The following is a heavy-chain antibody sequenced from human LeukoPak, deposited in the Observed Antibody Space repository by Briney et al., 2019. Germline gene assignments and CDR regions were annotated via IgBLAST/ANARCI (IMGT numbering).Heavy chain of an antibody. CDR3: AKDFRDGYNHPSYYFDS. CDR1: GFTFSNYS. CDR2: ISYDGSSE. Sequence: GGSLRLSCAASGFTFSNYSMNWVRQAPGKGLEWVVVISYDGSSEYYADSVQGRFTVARDNSKNTMYLQMDSLRAEDTAVYYCAKDFRDGYNHPSYYFDSWGQGTLVTVSS. J-gene: IGHJ4*02. V-gene: IGHV3-30*18. D-gene: IGHD5-12*01.